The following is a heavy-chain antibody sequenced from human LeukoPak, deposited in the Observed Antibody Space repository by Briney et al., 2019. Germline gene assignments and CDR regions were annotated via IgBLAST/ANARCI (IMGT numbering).Heavy chain of an antibody. D-gene: IGHD1-1*01. CDR3: TREAGTTRFDY. CDR1: GFTLSRYG. CDR2: IWFDGSNN. Sequence: GGSLRLSRAASGFTLSRYGMHWVRQAPRKRLGWVAVIWFDGSNNYYADSVKGRFTISRDNSKNTLSLQMNSLRVEDTAVYYCTREAGTTRFDYWGQGTQVTVSS. J-gene: IGHJ4*02. V-gene: IGHV3-33*01.